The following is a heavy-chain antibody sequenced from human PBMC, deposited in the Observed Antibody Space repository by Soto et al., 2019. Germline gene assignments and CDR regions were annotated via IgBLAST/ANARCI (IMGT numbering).Heavy chain of an antibody. D-gene: IGHD6-13*01. CDR3: ARDHGSSWYPGGWFDP. CDR1: GDSDSSNSAA. Sequence: SQTLSLTCAISGDSDSSNSAAWNWIRQSPSRGLEWLGRTYYRSKWYNDYAVSVKSRITINPDTSKNQFSLQLNSVTPEDTAVYYCARDHGSSWYPGGWFDPWGQGTLVTVSS. CDR2: TYYRSKWYN. J-gene: IGHJ5*02. V-gene: IGHV6-1*01.